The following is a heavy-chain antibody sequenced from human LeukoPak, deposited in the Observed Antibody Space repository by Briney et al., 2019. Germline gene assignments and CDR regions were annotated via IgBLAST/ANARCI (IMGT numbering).Heavy chain of an antibody. D-gene: IGHD3-16*02. V-gene: IGHV3-11*06. CDR3: ARDTYYDYVWGSYRPWRFDP. Sequence: GRFTISRDNAKNSLYLQMNSLRAEDTAVYYCARDTYYDYVWGSYRPWRFDPWGQGTLVTVSS. J-gene: IGHJ5*02.